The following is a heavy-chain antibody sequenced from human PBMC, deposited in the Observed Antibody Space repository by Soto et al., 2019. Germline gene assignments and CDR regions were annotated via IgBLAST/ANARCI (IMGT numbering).Heavy chain of an antibody. D-gene: IGHD6-6*01. CDR2: ISAYNGNT. J-gene: IGHJ4*02. CDR1: GYTFTSYG. CDR3: AISFEGAARLSGPYYFDY. V-gene: IGHV1-18*01. Sequence: ASVKVSCKASGYTFTSYGISWVRQAPGQGLEWMGWISAYNGNTNYAQKLQGRVTMTTDTSTSTAYMELRSLRSDDTAVYYCAISFEGAARLSGPYYFDYWGQGTLVTVSS.